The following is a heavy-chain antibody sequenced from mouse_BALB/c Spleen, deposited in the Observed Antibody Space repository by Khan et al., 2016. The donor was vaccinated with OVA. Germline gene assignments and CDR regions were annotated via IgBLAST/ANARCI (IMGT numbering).Heavy chain of an antibody. V-gene: IGHV5-6*01. CDR1: GFTFSTYG. J-gene: IGHJ3*01. CDR3: TRLAYYYDSEGFAY. CDR2: VSTGGSYT. Sequence: EVQLVESGGDLVKPGGSLKLSCAASGFTFSTYGMSWVRQAPDKRLEWVATVSTGGSYTYYPDSVQGRFTISRDNAKNTLYLQMSGLRSEDTAMFDCTRLAYYYDSEGFAYWGQGTLVTVSA. D-gene: IGHD1-1*01.